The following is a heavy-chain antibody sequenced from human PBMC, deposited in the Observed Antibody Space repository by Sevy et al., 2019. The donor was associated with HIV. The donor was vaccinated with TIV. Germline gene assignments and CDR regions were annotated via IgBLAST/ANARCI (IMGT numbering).Heavy chain of an antibody. V-gene: IGHV1-24*01. CDR3: TKKKDYYESSVVPFDA. CDR2: FDPEDEET. D-gene: IGHD3-22*01. J-gene: IGHJ4*02. Sequence: ASVKVSCKVSGYTLTKLAMHWVRQGPGKGLEWMGSFDPEDEETIYAQKFQGRVTMTEDTSTETAYMELSSLRSEDTAVYYCTKKKDYYESSVVPFDAWGQGTLVTVS. CDR1: GYTLTKLA.